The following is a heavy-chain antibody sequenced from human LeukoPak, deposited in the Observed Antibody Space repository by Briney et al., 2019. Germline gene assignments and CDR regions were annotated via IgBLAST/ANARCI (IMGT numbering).Heavy chain of an antibody. J-gene: IGHJ4*02. Sequence: PGRSLRLSCAASGFTFSSYAMHWVRQAPGKGLEWVAVISYDGSNKYYADSVKGRFTISRDNSKNTLYLQMNSLRAEDTAVYYCARGYSGYDVFDYWGQGTLVTVSS. D-gene: IGHD5-12*01. V-gene: IGHV3-30-3*01. CDR1: GFTFSSYA. CDR3: ARGYSGYDVFDY. CDR2: ISYDGSNK.